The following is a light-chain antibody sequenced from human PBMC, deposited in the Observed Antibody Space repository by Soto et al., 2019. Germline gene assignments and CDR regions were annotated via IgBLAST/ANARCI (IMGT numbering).Light chain of an antibody. CDR2: KAS. Sequence: DIQLTQSLSTLSAFVGERVPLTCRASQSISSWLAWYQRKPGKAPKLLIYKASSLESGVPSRFSGSGSGTEFTLTISSLQPDDFATYYCQQYNSYWTFGQGTKVDI. CDR1: QSISSW. CDR3: QQYNSYWT. J-gene: IGKJ1*01. V-gene: IGKV1-5*03.